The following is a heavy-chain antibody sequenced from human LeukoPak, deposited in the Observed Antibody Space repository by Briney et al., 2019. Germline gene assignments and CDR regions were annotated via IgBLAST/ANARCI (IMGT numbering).Heavy chain of an antibody. V-gene: IGHV3-9*01. CDR2: ISWNSGSI. J-gene: IGHJ4*02. D-gene: IGHD2-15*01. CDR1: GFTFDDYA. CDR3: AKDRYASATAFDY. Sequence: GGSLRLSCAASGFTFDDYAMPWVRQAPGKGLEWVSGISWNSGSIGYADSVKGRFTIPRDNAKNSLYLQMNSLRAEDTALYYCAKDRYASATAFDYWGQGTLVTVSS.